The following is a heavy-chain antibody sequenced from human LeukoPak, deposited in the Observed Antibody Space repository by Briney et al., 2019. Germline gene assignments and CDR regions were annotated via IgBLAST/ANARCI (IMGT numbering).Heavy chain of an antibody. Sequence: KTSETLSLTCTVSGGSITSDYWSWIRQPPGKGLESIGYIYYSGSTNYNPSLKSRVTISVDTSKNQFSLKLSSVTAADTAVYYCARAASVGATRALDYWGQGTLVTVSS. CDR1: GGSITSDY. V-gene: IGHV4-59*01. CDR2: IYYSGST. D-gene: IGHD1-26*01. J-gene: IGHJ4*02. CDR3: ARAASVGATRALDY.